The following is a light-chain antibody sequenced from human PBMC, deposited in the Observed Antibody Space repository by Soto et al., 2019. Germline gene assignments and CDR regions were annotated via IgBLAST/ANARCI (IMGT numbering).Light chain of an antibody. J-gene: IGKJ1*01. CDR3: HQYGSSPRT. Sequence: DIVLTQSPGTLSLSPGDGATLSCRASQSVSSNYLAWYQLKPGQAPRLLIYGASIRATGIPDRFSGSGSGTDFTLTIRRLEPEDVAMYFCHQYGSSPRTFGQGTKVEIK. CDR2: GAS. V-gene: IGKV3-20*01. CDR1: QSVSSNY.